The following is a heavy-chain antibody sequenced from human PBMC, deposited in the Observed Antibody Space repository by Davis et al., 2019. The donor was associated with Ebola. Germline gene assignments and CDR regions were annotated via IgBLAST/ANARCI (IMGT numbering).Heavy chain of an antibody. Sequence: GESLKISCAASGFTFSSYEMNWVRQAPGKGLEWVSYISSSGSTIYYADSVKGRFTISRDNAKNSLYLQMNSLGAEDTAVYYCARDSVGYSYGWWFDYWGQGTLVTVSS. CDR2: ISSSGSTI. CDR3: ARDSVGYSYGWWFDY. D-gene: IGHD5-18*01. CDR1: GFTFSSYE. J-gene: IGHJ4*02. V-gene: IGHV3-48*03.